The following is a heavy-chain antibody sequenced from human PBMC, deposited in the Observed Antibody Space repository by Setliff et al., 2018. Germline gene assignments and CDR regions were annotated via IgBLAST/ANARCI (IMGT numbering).Heavy chain of an antibody. Sequence: SETLSLTCAVYGGSFSGYYWSWIRQPPGKGLEWIGEINHSGSTNYNPSLKSRVTISVDTSKNQFSLNLVSLTAADTAVYYCALSDHYPFYYDYWGLGTLVTVSS. J-gene: IGHJ4*02. CDR2: INHSGST. D-gene: IGHD3-3*01. CDR3: ALSDHYPFYYDY. CDR1: GGSFSGYY. V-gene: IGHV4-34*01.